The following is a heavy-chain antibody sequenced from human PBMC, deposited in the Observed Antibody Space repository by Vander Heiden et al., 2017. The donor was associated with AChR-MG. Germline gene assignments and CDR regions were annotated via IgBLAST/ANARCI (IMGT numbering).Heavy chain of an antibody. Sequence: QVQLVQFGAAVKKPGSSVKASCKASGGTFSSYATSCGRQAPGQGLGWMGGIIPIFGTANYAQKFQGRVTITADKSTSTAYMELSSLRSEDTAVYYCARETKYYYYSSGYDAFDIWGQGTMVTVSS. J-gene: IGHJ3*02. CDR1: GGTFSSYA. CDR2: IIPIFGTA. V-gene: IGHV1-69*06. D-gene: IGHD3-22*01. CDR3: ARETKYYYYSSGYDAFDI.